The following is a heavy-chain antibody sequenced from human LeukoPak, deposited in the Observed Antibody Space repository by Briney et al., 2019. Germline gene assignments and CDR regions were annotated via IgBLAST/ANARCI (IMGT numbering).Heavy chain of an antibody. CDR2: ISGSGDTT. Sequence: GGSLRLSCLASGFTFSNYAMNWVRQAPGKGLEWVSAISGSGDTTYYADSVRGRFIISRDNSKNTLFLQLKSLRAEDTVIYYCAKCREYQLLYSNYYYYMDVWGKGTTVTVSS. J-gene: IGHJ6*03. CDR3: AKCREYQLLYSNYYYYMDV. D-gene: IGHD2-2*02. V-gene: IGHV3-23*01. CDR1: GFTFSNYA.